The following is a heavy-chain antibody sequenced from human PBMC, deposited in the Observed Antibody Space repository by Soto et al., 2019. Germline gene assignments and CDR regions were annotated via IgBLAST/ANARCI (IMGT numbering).Heavy chain of an antibody. J-gene: IGHJ6*02. CDR3: ARNIGVVVAATSYYYYGMDV. D-gene: IGHD2-15*01. Sequence: QVQLVQSGAEVKKPGSSVKVSCKASGGTFSSYAISWVRQAPGQGLEWMGGIIPIFGTANYAQKFQGRVTITADESTSTAYMELSSLRSEDTAVYYCARNIGVVVAATSYYYYGMDVWGQGTTVTVSS. CDR1: GGTFSSYA. CDR2: IIPIFGTA. V-gene: IGHV1-69*01.